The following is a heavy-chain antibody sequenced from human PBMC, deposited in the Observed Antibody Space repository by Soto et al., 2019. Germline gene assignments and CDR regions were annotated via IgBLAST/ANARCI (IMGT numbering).Heavy chain of an antibody. CDR3: ARVSRRNAFDI. Sequence: GGSLRLSCAASGFTFSSYDMHWVRQATGKGLEWVSAIGTAGDTYYPGSVKGRFTTSRDNAKNSLYLQMNSLRAEDTAVYYCARVSRRNAFDIWGQGTMVTVSS. CDR1: GFTFSSYD. V-gene: IGHV3-13*01. CDR2: IGTAGDT. J-gene: IGHJ3*02.